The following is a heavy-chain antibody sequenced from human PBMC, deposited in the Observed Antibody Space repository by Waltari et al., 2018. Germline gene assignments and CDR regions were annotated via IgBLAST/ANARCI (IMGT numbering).Heavy chain of an antibody. CDR1: GGTFSSYA. CDR2: MNPNSGNT. Sequence: QVQLVQSGAEVKKPGSSVKVSCKASGGTFSSYAISWVRQAPGQGLEWMGWMNPNSGNTGYAQKFQGRVTITRNTSISTAYMELSSLRSEDTAVYYCARYDILTGGDYWGQGTLVTVSS. J-gene: IGHJ4*02. D-gene: IGHD3-9*01. V-gene: IGHV1-8*03. CDR3: ARYDILTGGDY.